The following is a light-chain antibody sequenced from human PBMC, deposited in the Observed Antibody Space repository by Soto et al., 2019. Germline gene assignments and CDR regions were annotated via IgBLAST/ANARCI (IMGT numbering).Light chain of an antibody. CDR1: SSDVGGYTY. CDR2: DVS. Sequence: QSALTQPASVSGSPGQSITISCTGTSSDVGGYTYVSWYQQYPGKAPKLTIYDVSNRPSGVSYRFSGSKSGNTASLTISGLQAEDEADYFCSSYTTSRTLVFGGGTKLTVL. V-gene: IGLV2-14*01. CDR3: SSYTTSRTLV. J-gene: IGLJ2*01.